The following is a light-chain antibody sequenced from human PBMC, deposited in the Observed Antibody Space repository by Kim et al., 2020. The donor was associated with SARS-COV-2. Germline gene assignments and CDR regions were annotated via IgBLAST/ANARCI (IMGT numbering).Light chain of an antibody. CDR2: KDS. V-gene: IGLV3-27*01. J-gene: IGLJ1*01. Sequence: SYELTQPSSVSVSPGQTARITCSGDVLAKKYARWFQQKPGQAPVLVIYKDSERPSWIPERFSGSSSGTTVTLTISGAQVEDEADYYCYSAADNNGYVFGTGTKSPS. CDR1: VLAKKY. CDR3: YSAADNNGYV.